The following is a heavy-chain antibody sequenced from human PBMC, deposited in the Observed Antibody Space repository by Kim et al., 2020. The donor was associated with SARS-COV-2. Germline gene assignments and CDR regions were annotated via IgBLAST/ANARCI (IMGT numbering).Heavy chain of an antibody. Sequence: SETLSLTCTVSGGSITNDNYYWGWIRQSPGKGLEWIGSVYYSGHTYYNPSLKSRATFSVDTSKNHISLTLSSLTAADTAVYYCARDPSGFYWYFDLWGR. CDR1: GGSITNDNYY. D-gene: IGHD5-12*01. J-gene: IGHJ2*01. CDR3: ARDPSGFYWYFDL. CDR2: VYYSGHT. V-gene: IGHV4-39*02.